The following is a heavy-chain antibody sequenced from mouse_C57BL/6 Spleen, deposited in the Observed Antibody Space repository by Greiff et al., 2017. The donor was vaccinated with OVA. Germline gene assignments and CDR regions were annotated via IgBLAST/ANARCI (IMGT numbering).Heavy chain of an antibody. V-gene: IGHV5-17*01. Sequence: VQLKQSGGGLVKPGGSLKLSCAASGFTFSDYGMHWVRQAPEKGLEWVAYISSGSSTLYYADTVKGRFTIPRDNAKNTLFLQNNSLRSEDTAMYYCARLPITTTVVATKYAMDYWGQGTSVTVSS. CDR3: ARLPITTTVVATKYAMDY. CDR1: GFTFSDYG. J-gene: IGHJ4*01. CDR2: ISSGSSTL. D-gene: IGHD1-1*01.